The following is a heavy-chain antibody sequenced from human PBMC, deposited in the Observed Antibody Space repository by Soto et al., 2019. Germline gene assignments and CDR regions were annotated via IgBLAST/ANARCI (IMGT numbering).Heavy chain of an antibody. V-gene: IGHV1-69*18. J-gene: IGHJ6*02. Sequence: QVQLVQSGAEVKKPGSSVKVSCKTSGGTFSSYAFNWVRRAPGQGLEWMGRIIPVFGTPNFAQKFQGRVTFTADASTAKTYMELTSPTSGETAIYFRARSLSTNFLMDVWGPGTAVTVSS. CDR2: IIPVFGTP. CDR3: ARSLSTNFLMDV. CDR1: GGTFSSYA. D-gene: IGHD2-8*01.